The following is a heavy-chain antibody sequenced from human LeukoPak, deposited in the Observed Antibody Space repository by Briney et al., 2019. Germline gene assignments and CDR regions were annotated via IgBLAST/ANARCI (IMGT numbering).Heavy chain of an antibody. D-gene: IGHD6-19*01. CDR2: IYSGGST. CDR3: AKPEWLDAFDI. J-gene: IGHJ3*02. V-gene: IGHV3-53*01. Sequence: PGGSLRLSCAASGFTVSSNYMSWVRQAPGKGLEWVSTIYSGGSTYYADSVKGRFTISRDTSKNTLYLQMNSLRAEDTAVYYCAKPEWLDAFDIWGQGTMVTVSS. CDR1: GFTVSSNY.